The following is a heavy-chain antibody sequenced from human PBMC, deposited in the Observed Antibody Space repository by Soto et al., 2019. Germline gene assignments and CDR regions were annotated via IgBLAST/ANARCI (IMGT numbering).Heavy chain of an antibody. Sequence: VKVSCKASGGTFISYAISLVRQAPGQGLEWMGGIIPIFGTANYAQKFQGRVTITADESTSTAYMELSSLRSEDTAVYYCARASSVALPGNWFDPWGQGTLVTVSS. CDR2: IIPIFGTA. V-gene: IGHV1-69*13. D-gene: IGHD6-19*01. CDR3: ARASSVALPGNWFDP. CDR1: GGTFISYA. J-gene: IGHJ5*02.